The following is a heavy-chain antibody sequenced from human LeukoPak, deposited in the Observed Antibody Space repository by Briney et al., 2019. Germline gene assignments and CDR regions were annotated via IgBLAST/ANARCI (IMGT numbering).Heavy chain of an antibody. CDR3: AREVDSGGYYVDY. CDR1: GFTFSSNY. Sequence: PGGSLRLSCAASGFTFSSNYMSWVRQAPGKGLEWVSVIYSGGTTYYADSVQGRFTISRDNSKNTLYLQMSSLRAEDTAVYYCAREVDSGGYYVDYWGQGTLVTVSS. J-gene: IGHJ4*02. V-gene: IGHV3-53*01. D-gene: IGHD3-22*01. CDR2: IYSGGTT.